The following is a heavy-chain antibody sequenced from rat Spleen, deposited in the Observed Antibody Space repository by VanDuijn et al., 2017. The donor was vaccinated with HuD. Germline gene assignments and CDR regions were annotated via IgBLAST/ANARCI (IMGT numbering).Heavy chain of an antibody. CDR3: ARVQAPYYYSSYFEY. Sequence: EVQLVESDGGLVQPGRSLKLSCAASGFTFSDYYMAWVRQAPTKGLEWVATISYDGSSTYYRDSVKGRFTISRDNAKSTLYLQMSKLGTEDTAIYYCARVQAPYYYSSYFEYWGQGVMVTVSS. D-gene: IGHD1-2*01. V-gene: IGHV5-29*01. J-gene: IGHJ2*01. CDR2: ISYDGSST. CDR1: GFTFSDYY.